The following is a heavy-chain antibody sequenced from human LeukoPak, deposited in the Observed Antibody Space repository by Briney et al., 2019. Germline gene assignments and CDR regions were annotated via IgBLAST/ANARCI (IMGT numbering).Heavy chain of an antibody. J-gene: IGHJ6*03. CDR1: GYTFTSYD. V-gene: IGHV1-8*01. D-gene: IGHD6-19*01. Sequence: ASVTVSFKASGYTFTSYDINWVRQATGQGLEWMGWMNPNSGNTGYAQKFQGRVTMTRNTSISTAYMELSSLRSEDTAVYYCARGSYSSGWYSYYYYYMDVWGKGTTVTVSS. CDR2: MNPNSGNT. CDR3: ARGSYSSGWYSYYYYYMDV.